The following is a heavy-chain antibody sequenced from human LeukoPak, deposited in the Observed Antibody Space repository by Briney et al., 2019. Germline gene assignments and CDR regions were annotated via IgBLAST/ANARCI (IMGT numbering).Heavy chain of an antibody. CDR1: GFTFSSYG. CDR3: AKLARQIRFLEWLLYRPFDY. J-gene: IGHJ4*02. CDR2: IWYDGSNK. V-gene: IGHV3-33*06. D-gene: IGHD3-3*01. Sequence: PGRSLRLSCAASGFTFSSYGMHWVRQAPGKGLEWVAVIWYDGSNKYYADSVKGRFTISRDNSKNTLYLQTNSLRAEDTAVYYCAKLARQIRFLEWLLYRPFDYWGQGTLVTVSS.